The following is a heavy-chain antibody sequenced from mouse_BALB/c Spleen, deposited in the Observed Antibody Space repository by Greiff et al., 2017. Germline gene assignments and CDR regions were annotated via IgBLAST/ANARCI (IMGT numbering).Heavy chain of an antibody. CDR3: VRHPPYYKDAMDY. J-gene: IGHJ4*01. D-gene: IGHD2-12*01. Sequence: EVKLVESGGGLVQPKGSLKLSCAASGFTFNTYAMNWVRQAPGKGLEWVARIRSKSNNYATYYADSVKDRFTISRDDSQSMLYLQMNNLKTEDTAMYYCVRHPPYYKDAMDYWGQGTSVTVSS. CDR2: IRSKSNNYAT. V-gene: IGHV10-1*02. CDR1: GFTFNTYA.